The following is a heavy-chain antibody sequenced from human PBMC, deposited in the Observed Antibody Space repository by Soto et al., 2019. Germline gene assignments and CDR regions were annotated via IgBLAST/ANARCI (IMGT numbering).Heavy chain of an antibody. Sequence: QVQLVESGGGVVQPGRSLRLSCEASGFAIRSNAIHWVRQAPGKGLEWGAVISFEGSYKYYADSVKGRFTVSRDNSKNTVSLQVDRLTGEDSALYYCVRAAGIAAAGSSQGVLWGQGTLVTVSS. CDR3: VRAAGIAAAGSSQGVL. D-gene: IGHD6-13*01. CDR1: GFAIRSNA. CDR2: ISFEGSYK. J-gene: IGHJ4*02. V-gene: IGHV3-30*04.